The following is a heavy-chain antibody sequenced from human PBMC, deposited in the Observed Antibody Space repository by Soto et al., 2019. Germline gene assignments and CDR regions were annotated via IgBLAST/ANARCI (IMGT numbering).Heavy chain of an antibody. CDR1: GGTFSSYT. CDR2: INPNSGIT. Sequence: ASVKVSCKASGGTFSSYTINWVRQAPGQGLEWMGWINPNSGITNYAQKFQGWVTMTRDTSISTAYMELSRLRSDDTAVYYCARGGSLWFGELSAYYYGMDVWGQGTTVTVSS. D-gene: IGHD3-10*01. CDR3: ARGGSLWFGELSAYYYGMDV. J-gene: IGHJ6*02. V-gene: IGHV1-2*04.